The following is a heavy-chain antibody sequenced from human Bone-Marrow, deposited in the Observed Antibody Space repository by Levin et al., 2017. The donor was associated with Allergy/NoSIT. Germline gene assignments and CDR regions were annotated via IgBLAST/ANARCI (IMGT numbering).Heavy chain of an antibody. CDR3: ARTLGYCRGDSCYFYFDY. D-gene: IGHD2-15*01. CDR1: GYSISSDYY. J-gene: IGHJ4*02. Sequence: NASETLSLTCAVSGYSISSDYYWGWIRQPPGEGLEWIGNIYHSGSTYYNPSLKSRVTISVDTSKNQFSLKVTSVTAADTAVYYCARTLGYCRGDSCYFYFDYWGRGTLVTVSS. V-gene: IGHV4-38-2*01. CDR2: IYHSGST.